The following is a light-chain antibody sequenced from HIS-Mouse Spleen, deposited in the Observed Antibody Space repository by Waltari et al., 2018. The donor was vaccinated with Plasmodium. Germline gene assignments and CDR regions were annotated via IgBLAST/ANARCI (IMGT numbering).Light chain of an antibody. Sequence: QSALTQPASVSGSPGQSITISCTGTSSDVGSYNLVPWYQQHPGKAPKLMIYEGSKLPSGVSNRFSGSKSGNTASLTISGLQAEDEADYYCCSYAGSSTFVVFGGGTKLTVL. CDR1: SSDVGSYNL. CDR2: EGS. V-gene: IGLV2-23*03. J-gene: IGLJ2*01. CDR3: CSYAGSSTFVV.